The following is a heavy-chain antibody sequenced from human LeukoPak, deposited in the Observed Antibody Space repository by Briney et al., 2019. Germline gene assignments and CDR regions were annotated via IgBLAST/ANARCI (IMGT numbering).Heavy chain of an antibody. CDR3: ARQRGYCSSGVCRGWFDP. V-gene: IGHV3-21*01. J-gene: IGHJ5*02. D-gene: IGHD2-8*01. CDR1: GFTFRNYN. CDR2: ISKSSGFI. Sequence: GGSLRLSCAASGFTFRNYNMNWVRQAPGKGLEWVSSISKSSGFIQYADSLKGRFAISRDNAKNSLYLQMNSLRAEDTAVYYCARQRGYCSSGVCRGWFDPWGQGTLVTVSS.